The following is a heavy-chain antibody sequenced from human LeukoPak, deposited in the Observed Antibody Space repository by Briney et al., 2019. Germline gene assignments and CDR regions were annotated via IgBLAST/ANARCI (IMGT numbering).Heavy chain of an antibody. V-gene: IGHV3-30*02. CDR2: IRYDGSDK. CDR1: GFTFSSYG. CDR3: ARIKQQLVRLLGRDTTYYYYDYMDV. Sequence: GGSLRLSCAASGFTFSSYGMYWVRQAPGKGLEWVAFIRYDGSDKYYADSVKGRFTISRDNSKNTLYLQMNSLRAEDTAVYYCARIKQQLVRLLGRDTTYYYYDYMDVWGKGTTVTVSS. D-gene: IGHD6-13*01. J-gene: IGHJ6*03.